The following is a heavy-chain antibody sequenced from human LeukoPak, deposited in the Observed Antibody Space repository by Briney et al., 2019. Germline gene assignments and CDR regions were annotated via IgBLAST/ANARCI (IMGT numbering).Heavy chain of an antibody. D-gene: IGHD3-16*01. CDR3: ARYLWYDYVFEY. CDR2: ISGSGGST. V-gene: IGHV3-23*01. J-gene: IGHJ4*02. Sequence: PGGSLRLSCAASGFTLSSYAMSWVRQAPGKGLEWVSAISGSGGSTYYADSVKGRFTTSGDNSKNTLYLQMNSLRAEDTAVYYCARYLWYDYVFEYWGQGTLVTVSS. CDR1: GFTLSSYA.